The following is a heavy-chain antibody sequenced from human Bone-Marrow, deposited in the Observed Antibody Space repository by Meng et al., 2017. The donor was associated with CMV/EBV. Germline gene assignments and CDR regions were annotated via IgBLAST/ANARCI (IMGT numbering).Heavy chain of an antibody. Sequence: GSLRLSCTVSGGSISSYYFNWIRQPPGKGLEWIGYIYYSGSTSYNPSLQSRVTISVDTSKNQFSLKLSSVTAADTAVCYCARVDSSGWYGMDVWGQGTTVTVSS. D-gene: IGHD6-19*01. J-gene: IGHJ6*02. V-gene: IGHV4-59*01. CDR2: IYYSGST. CDR3: ARVDSSGWYGMDV. CDR1: GGSISSYY.